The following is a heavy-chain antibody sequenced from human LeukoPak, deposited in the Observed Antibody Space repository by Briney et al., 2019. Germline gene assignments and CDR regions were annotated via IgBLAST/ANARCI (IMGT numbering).Heavy chain of an antibody. J-gene: IGHJ6*03. CDR2: IRYDGSHK. V-gene: IGHV3-30*02. D-gene: IGHD4-17*01. CDR3: AKDPADYGDYGAYYMDV. CDR1: GFTFSTYG. Sequence: GGSLRLSCSASGFTFSTYGMHWVRQAPGKGLEWVTFIRYDGSHKNYADSVKGRFTISRDNSKNTVYVQTKSLRAEDTAVYYCAKDPADYGDYGAYYMDVWGKGTTVTVSS.